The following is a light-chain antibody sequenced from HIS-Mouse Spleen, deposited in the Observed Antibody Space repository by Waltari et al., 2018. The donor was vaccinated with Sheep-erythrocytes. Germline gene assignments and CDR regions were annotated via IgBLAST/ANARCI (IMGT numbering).Light chain of an antibody. J-gene: IGKJ1*01. CDR3: QQYNNWPLTWT. CDR1: QSVSSN. Sequence: EIVMTHSPATLSVSPGERATLSGRASQSVSSNLAWYQQKPGQAPRLLIYGASTRATGIPARFSGSGSGTEFTLTISSMQSEDFAVYYCQQYNNWPLTWTFGQGTKVEIK. V-gene: IGKV3-15*01. CDR2: GAS.